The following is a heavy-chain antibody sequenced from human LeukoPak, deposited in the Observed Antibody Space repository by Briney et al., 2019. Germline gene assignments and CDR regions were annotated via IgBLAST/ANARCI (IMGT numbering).Heavy chain of an antibody. V-gene: IGHV3-74*03. CDR1: GFTFSSYW. D-gene: IGHD6-19*01. Sequence: GGSLRLSCAASGFTFSSYWMHWVRQAPGEGPVWVSRIDGDGSSTKYADSVKGRFTISRDNAKNTLYLQMNSLRVDDTAVYYCARDPGGQWLALEYFQDWGQGTLVSVSS. J-gene: IGHJ1*01. CDR3: ARDPGGQWLALEYFQD. CDR2: IDGDGSST.